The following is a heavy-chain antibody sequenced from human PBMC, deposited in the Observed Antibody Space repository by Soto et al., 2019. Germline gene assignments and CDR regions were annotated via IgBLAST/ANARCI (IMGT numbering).Heavy chain of an antibody. Sequence: SETLSLTCAVYGGSFSGYYWGWIRQPPGKGLEWIGEINHSGSTNYNPSLKSRVTISVDTSKNQFSLKLSSVTAADTAVYYCARLKYDFWSGYGGYYYYMDVWGKGTTVTVSS. J-gene: IGHJ6*03. CDR3: ARLKYDFWSGYGGYYYYMDV. CDR2: INHSGST. V-gene: IGHV4-34*01. D-gene: IGHD3-3*01. CDR1: GGSFSGYY.